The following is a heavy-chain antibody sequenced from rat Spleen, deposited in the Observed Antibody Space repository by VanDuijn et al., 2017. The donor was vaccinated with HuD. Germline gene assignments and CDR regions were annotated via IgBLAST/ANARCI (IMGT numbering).Heavy chain of an antibody. J-gene: IGHJ2*01. CDR2: ISYSGST. V-gene: IGHV3-1*01. Sequence: EVQLQESGPGLVKPSQSLSLTCSVTGYSITSNYWGWIRKFPGKKMEWMGFISYSGSTSHNPSLKSRISITSDTSKNQFFLHLNSVTTEDTATYYCARGPVDYWGQGVMVTVSS. CDR1: GYSITSNY. CDR3: ARGPVDY.